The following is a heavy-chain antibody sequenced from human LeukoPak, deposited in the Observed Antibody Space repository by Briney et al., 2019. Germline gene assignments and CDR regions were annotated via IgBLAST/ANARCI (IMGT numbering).Heavy chain of an antibody. CDR2: IYYSGST. J-gene: IGHJ4*02. V-gene: IGHV4-59*01. D-gene: IGHD6-13*01. CDR3: ARTLGSSWSELDY. CDR1: GGSISSYY. Sequence: SETLSLTCTVSGGSISSYYWSWIRQPPGKGLEWIGYIYYSGSTNYNPSLKSRVTISVDTSKNQFSLKLSSVTAAGTAVYYCARTLGSSWSELDYWGQGTLVTVSS.